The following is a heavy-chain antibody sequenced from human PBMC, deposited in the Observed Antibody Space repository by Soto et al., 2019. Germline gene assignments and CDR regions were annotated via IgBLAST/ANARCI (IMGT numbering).Heavy chain of an antibody. D-gene: IGHD3-3*01. J-gene: IGHJ4*02. CDR2: ISGSGGST. CDR3: AKALRFLEWFSDY. CDR1: GFTFSSYA. Sequence: EVQLLESGGGSVQPGGSLRLSCAASGFTFSSYAMSWVRQAPGKGLEWVSAISGSGGSTYYADSVKGRFTISRDNSKNTLYLQMNSLRAEDTAVYYCAKALRFLEWFSDYWGQGTLVTVSS. V-gene: IGHV3-23*01.